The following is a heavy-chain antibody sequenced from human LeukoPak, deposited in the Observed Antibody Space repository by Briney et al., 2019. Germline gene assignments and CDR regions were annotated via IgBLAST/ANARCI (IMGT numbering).Heavy chain of an antibody. CDR2: INWNGGST. Sequence: GGSLRLSSAASGFTCDDYGMSWVRQAPGKGLEWVSGINWNGGSTGYADSVKGRFTISRDNAKNSLYLQMNSLRAEDTALYYCARDQKNYYYMDVWGKGTTVTVSS. CDR3: ARDQKNYYYMDV. CDR1: GFTCDDYG. V-gene: IGHV3-20*03. J-gene: IGHJ6*03.